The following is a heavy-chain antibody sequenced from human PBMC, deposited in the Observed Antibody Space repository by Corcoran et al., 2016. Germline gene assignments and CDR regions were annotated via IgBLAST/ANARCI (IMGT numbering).Heavy chain of an antibody. CDR1: GYSISSGYY. CDR2: IYHSGST. V-gene: IGHV4-38-2*02. Sequence: QVQLQESGPGLVKPSETLSLTCTVSGYSISSGYYWGWIRQPPGKGLEWIGSIYHSGSTYYNPSLKSRVTISVDTSKNQFSLKLSSVTAADTAVYYWARSEGSGGYGGPYYVDYWGKGTLVTVSS. CDR3: ARSEGSGGYGGPYYVDY. D-gene: IGHD4-17*01. J-gene: IGHJ4*02.